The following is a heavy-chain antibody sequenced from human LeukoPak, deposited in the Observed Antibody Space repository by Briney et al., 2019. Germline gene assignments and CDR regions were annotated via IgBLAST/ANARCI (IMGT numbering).Heavy chain of an antibody. J-gene: IGHJ5*02. V-gene: IGHV3-9*01. Sequence: GGSLRLSCAASGFTFDDYAMHWVRQAPGKGLEWVSGISWNSGSIGYADSVKGRFTISRDNAKNSLYLQMNSLRAEDTALYYCAKLKTPTIEGATTGRFDPWGEGTLVTVSS. CDR3: AKLKTPTIEGATTGRFDP. CDR2: ISWNSGSI. CDR1: GFTFDDYA. D-gene: IGHD1-26*01.